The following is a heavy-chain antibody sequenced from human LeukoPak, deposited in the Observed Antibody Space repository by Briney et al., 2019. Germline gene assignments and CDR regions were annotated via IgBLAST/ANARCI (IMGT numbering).Heavy chain of an antibody. CDR3: ARQVWNSEFGMDV. V-gene: IGHV4-39*01. D-gene: IGHD1/OR15-1a*01. J-gene: IGHJ6*02. CDR2: IYYSGST. CDR1: GGSISSSSYY. Sequence: PSETLSLTCTVSGGSISSSSYYWGWIRQPPGEGLEWIGSIYYSGSTYYNPSLKSRVTISVDASKNQFSLKLSSVTAADTAVYYCARQVWNSEFGMDVWGQGTTVTVSS.